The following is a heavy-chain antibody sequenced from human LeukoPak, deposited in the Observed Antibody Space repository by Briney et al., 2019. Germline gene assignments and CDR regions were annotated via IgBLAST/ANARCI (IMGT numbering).Heavy chain of an antibody. CDR1: SGSINSIGYY. CDR2: MYYSGSI. V-gene: IGHV4-39*01. J-gene: IGHJ4*02. D-gene: IGHD6-13*01. Sequence: SETLSLTCTVSSGSINSIGYYWAWIRQPPGKGPEWIGSMYYSGSIYFNPSLKSRVTISVETSKNQLSLKLSSVTAADTAVYYCARGRKQQLEDYWGQGTLVTVSS. CDR3: ARGRKQQLEDY.